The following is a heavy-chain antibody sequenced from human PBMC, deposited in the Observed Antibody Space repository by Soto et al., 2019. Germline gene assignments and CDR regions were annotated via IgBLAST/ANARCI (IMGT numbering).Heavy chain of an antibody. V-gene: IGHV1-8*02. CDR3: ARALTTDAFDI. J-gene: IGHJ3*02. CDR2: MNPDSGNT. Sequence: GASVKVSCKASGYTFTSYGISWVRQATGQGLEWMGWMNPDSGNTGYAQKFQGRVTMTRNPSISTAYMELSSLRSEDTAVYYCARALTTDAFDIWGQGTMVTVSS. CDR1: GYTFTSYG. D-gene: IGHD4-4*01.